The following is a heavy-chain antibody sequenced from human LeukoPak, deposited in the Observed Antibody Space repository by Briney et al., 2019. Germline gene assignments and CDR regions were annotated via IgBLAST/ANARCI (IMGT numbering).Heavy chain of an antibody. V-gene: IGHV3-66*02. CDR2: IYSGGET. Sequence: GGSLRLSCAASGITVSRNHMSWVRQAPGKGLEWVSVIYSGGETYYAESVKGRFTISRDNSKNTLYLQMNSLRDEDTAVYYCARDQCTSASCYSNWGQGTLVTVSS. CDR3: ARDQCTSASCYSN. CDR1: GITVSRNH. J-gene: IGHJ1*01. D-gene: IGHD2-2*02.